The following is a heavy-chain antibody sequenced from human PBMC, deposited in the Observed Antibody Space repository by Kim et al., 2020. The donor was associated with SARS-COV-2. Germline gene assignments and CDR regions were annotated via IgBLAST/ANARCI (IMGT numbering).Heavy chain of an antibody. CDR3: ARERVGANPASGY. Sequence: SETLSLTCTVSGGSISSYYWSWIRQPPGKGLEWIGYIYYSGSTNYNPSLKSRVTISVDTSKNQFSLKLSSVTAADTAVYYCARERVGANPASGYWGQGTLGTVSS. V-gene: IGHV4-59*01. J-gene: IGHJ4*02. D-gene: IGHD1-26*01. CDR2: IYYSGST. CDR1: GGSISSYY.